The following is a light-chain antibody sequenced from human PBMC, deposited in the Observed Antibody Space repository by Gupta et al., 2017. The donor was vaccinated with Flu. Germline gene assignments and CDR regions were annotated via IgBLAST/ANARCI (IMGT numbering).Light chain of an antibody. J-gene: IGKJ4*01. CDR2: GAS. V-gene: IGKV3-11*01. CDR1: QTIKSD. CDR3: QQRSKWPLT. Sequence: TLSLSPGERASLACRASQTIKSDNELGWYQQKAGQPPRLLISGASNRASGIPARFWDSGSGTDFTLTISSLEPEDFAVYYCQQRSKWPLTFGGGTKVEMK.